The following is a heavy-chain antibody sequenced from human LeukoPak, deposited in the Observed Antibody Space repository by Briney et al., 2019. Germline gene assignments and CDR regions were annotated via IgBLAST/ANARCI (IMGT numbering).Heavy chain of an antibody. J-gene: IGHJ4*02. CDR3: ARDWRIGSSWWIDY. Sequence: PSETPSLTCTVSGGSISSYYWSWIRQPPGKGLEWIGYIYYSGSTNYNPSLKSRVTISVDTSKNQFSLKLSSVTAADTAVYYCARDWRIGSSWWIDYWGQGTLVTVSS. D-gene: IGHD6-13*01. CDR2: IYYSGST. V-gene: IGHV4-59*01. CDR1: GGSISSYY.